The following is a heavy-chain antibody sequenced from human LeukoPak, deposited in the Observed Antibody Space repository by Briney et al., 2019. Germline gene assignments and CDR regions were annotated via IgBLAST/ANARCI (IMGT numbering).Heavy chain of an antibody. D-gene: IGHD3/OR15-3a*01. Sequence: GGSLRLSCAASGFIFSDYYMGWVRQAPGKGLEWVSYISNKGSSSTTYYADSVKGRFTISRDNAKTTLYLQMNSLRAEDTAIYYCVKGSGLGDYWGQGTLVTVSS. V-gene: IGHV3-11*04. CDR2: ISNKGSSSTT. J-gene: IGHJ4*02. CDR3: VKGSGLGDY. CDR1: GFIFSDYY.